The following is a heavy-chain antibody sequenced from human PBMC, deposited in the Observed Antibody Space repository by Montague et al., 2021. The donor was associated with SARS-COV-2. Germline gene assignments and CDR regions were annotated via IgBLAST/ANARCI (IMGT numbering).Heavy chain of an antibody. J-gene: IGHJ3*02. CDR2: IYYSGTT. CDR3: ARDQAAKISCKGGFDI. Sequence: SETLSLTCTVSGGSISSYYWNWIRQTVGKGLEWIGYIYYSGTTNYNPSLKSRVTISLDTPKNQFSLNLNSVTAADTAIYYCARDQAAKISCKGGFDIWGQGSMVTVSS. D-gene: IGHD3-3*01. CDR1: GGSISSYY. V-gene: IGHV4-59*01.